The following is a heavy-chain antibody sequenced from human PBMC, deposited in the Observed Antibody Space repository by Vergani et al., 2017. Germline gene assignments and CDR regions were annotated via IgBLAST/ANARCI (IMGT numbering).Heavy chain of an antibody. CDR3: AKNPGIATARHYYAMDV. V-gene: IGHV3-11*04. D-gene: IGHD6-13*01. Sequence: LEESGGGSVKPGGSLTLSCAASGFKFSDHYMSWIRQAPGKGLEWVSHISPGASTVSYTDSVTGRFTVSRDNDNNSLTLDMTTLRVEETAVYYCAKNPGIATARHYYAMDVWGKGTSVTVPS. CDR1: GFKFSDHY. CDR2: ISPGASTV. J-gene: IGHJ6*04.